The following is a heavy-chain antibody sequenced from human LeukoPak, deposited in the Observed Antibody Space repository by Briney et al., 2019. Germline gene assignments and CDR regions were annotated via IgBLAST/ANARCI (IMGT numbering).Heavy chain of an antibody. CDR1: GGSFSGYY. V-gene: IGHV4-34*01. CDR3: ASLITMVRGVIKDY. J-gene: IGHJ4*02. Sequence: SETLSLTCAVYGGSFSGYYWSWIRQPPGKGLEWTGEINHSGSTNYNPSLKSRVTISVDTSKNQFSLKLSSVTAADTAVYYCASLITMVRGVIKDYWGQGTLVTVSS. D-gene: IGHD3-10*01. CDR2: INHSGST.